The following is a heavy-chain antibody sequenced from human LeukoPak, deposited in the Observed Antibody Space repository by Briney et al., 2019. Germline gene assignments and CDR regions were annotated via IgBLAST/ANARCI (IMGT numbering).Heavy chain of an antibody. CDR1: GFTFSSYA. D-gene: IGHD5-12*01. Sequence: TGGSLRLSCAASGFTFSSYAMSWVRQAPGKGLEWVSAISGSGGSTYYADSVKGRFTISRDNSKNTLYLQMNSLRAEDTAVYYCARDGYLSAGFDYWGQGTLVTVSS. CDR3: ARDGYLSAGFDY. J-gene: IGHJ4*02. V-gene: IGHV3-23*01. CDR2: ISGSGGST.